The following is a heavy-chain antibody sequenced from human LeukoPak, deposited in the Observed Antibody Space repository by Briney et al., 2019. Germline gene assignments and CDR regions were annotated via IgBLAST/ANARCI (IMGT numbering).Heavy chain of an antibody. D-gene: IGHD4/OR15-4a*01. CDR3: ARTMVSALYYFDY. CDR1: GGSISSYY. Sequence: TSETLSLTCTASGGSISSYYWSWIRQPPGKGLEWIGYIYYSGSTNYNPSLKSRVTISVDTSKNQFSLKLSSVTAADTAVYYCARTMVSALYYFDYWGQGTLVTVSS. J-gene: IGHJ4*02. V-gene: IGHV4-59*01. CDR2: IYYSGST.